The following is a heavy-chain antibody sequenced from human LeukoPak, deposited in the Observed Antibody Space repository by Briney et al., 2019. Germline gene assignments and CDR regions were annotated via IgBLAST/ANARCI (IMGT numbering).Heavy chain of an antibody. CDR1: GFTFSSYG. CDR2: ISYDGSNK. D-gene: IGHD3-16*01. Sequence: AGSLRLSCAASGFTFSSYGMHWVRQAPGKGLEWVAIISYDGSNKYYADSVKGRFTISRDNSKNTLYLQMNSLRAEDTAVYYCAKDYYDYIWGSFSGDAFDIWGQGTMVTVSS. J-gene: IGHJ3*02. V-gene: IGHV3-30*18. CDR3: AKDYYDYIWGSFSGDAFDI.